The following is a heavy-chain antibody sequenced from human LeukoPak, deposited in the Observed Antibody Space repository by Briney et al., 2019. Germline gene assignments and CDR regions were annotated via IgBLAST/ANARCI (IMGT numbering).Heavy chain of an antibody. CDR2: INSDGSST. CDR3: ARGPQWELFDY. V-gene: IGHV3-74*01. Sequence: GGSLRLSCAASGFTFSSYWMHWVRQAPGKGLVWVSRINSDGSSTSYADSVKGRFTISRDNAKNTLYLQMNSLRAEDTAVYYCARGPQWELFDYWGQGTLVTVSS. CDR1: GFTFSSYW. D-gene: IGHD1-26*01. J-gene: IGHJ4*02.